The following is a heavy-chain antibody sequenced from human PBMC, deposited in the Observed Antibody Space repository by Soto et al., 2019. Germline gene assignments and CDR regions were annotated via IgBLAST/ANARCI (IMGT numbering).Heavy chain of an antibody. CDR3: ARHEYDYGDYAFDY. CDR1: GGSISSYY. CDR2: IYYSGST. Sequence: PSETLSLTCTVSGGSISSYYWSWIRQPPGKGLEWIGYIYYSGSTNYNPSLKSRVTISVDTSKNQFSLKLSSVTAADTAVYYCARHEYDYGDYAFDYWGQGTLVTVSS. V-gene: IGHV4-59*08. D-gene: IGHD4-17*01. J-gene: IGHJ4*02.